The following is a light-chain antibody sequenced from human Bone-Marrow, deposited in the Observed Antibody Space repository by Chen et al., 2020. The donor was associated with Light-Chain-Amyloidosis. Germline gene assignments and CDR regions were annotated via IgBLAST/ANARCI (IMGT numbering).Light chain of an antibody. J-gene: IGKJ5*01. CDR1: QSINNF. CDR2: DAS. CDR3: QQRKDWPIT. Sequence: EIVLTRSPATLSLSPGERATLSCRASQSINNFLAWYQQKPGQAPRLLIYDASDRATDIPARCSGSGSGTDFTLTISSLEPEDFAVYYCQQRKDWPITFGQGTRLEIK. V-gene: IGKV3-11*01.